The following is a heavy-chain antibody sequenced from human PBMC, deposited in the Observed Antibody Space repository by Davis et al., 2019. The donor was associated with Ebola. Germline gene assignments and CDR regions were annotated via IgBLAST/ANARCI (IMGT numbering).Heavy chain of an antibody. D-gene: IGHD2-2*02. J-gene: IGHJ4*02. V-gene: IGHV1-18*04. CDR2: INPHNGNT. CDR3: ARDGSVAAIELDY. Sequence: ASVKVSCKASGYTFTNYGITWVRQAPGQGLEWMGWINPHNGNTNYAQNVQGRVIMTSDTSTNTAYMEVRGLRSDDTAVYYCARDGSVAAIELDYWGQGTLVTVSS. CDR1: GYTFTNYG.